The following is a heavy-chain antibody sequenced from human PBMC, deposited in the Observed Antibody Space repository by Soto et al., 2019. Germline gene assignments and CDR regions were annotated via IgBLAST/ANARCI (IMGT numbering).Heavy chain of an antibody. V-gene: IGHV4-59*08. J-gene: IGHJ5*02. CDR1: GGSISSYY. CDR2: IYYSGST. D-gene: IGHD2-21*02. Sequence: QVQLQESGPGLVKPSETLSLTCTVSGGSISSYYWSWIRQPPGKGLEGIGYIYYSGSTNYNPSLKSRVTIAVDTSKNQFSLKLSSVTAADTAVYYCARRRVTRQVGWFDPWGQGTLVTVSS. CDR3: ARRRVTRQVGWFDP.